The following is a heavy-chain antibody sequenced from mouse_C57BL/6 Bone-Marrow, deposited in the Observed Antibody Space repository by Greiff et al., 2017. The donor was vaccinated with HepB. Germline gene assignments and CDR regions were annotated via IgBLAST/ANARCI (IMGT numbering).Heavy chain of an antibody. CDR3: ARDADYEWYFDV. Sequence: QVQLQQSGAELMKPGASVKLSCKATGYTFTGYWIEWVKQRPGHGLEWIGEILPGSGSTNYNEKFKGKATFTADTTSNTAYMQLSSLTTADTAIYYCARDADYEWYFDVWGTGTTVTVTS. V-gene: IGHV1-9*01. CDR2: ILPGSGST. CDR1: GYTFTGYW. D-gene: IGHD2-4*01. J-gene: IGHJ1*03.